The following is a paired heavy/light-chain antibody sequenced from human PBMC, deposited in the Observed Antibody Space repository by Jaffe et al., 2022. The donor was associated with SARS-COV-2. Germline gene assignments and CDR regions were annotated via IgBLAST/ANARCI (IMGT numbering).Light chain of an antibody. J-gene: IGLJ1*01. CDR2: DVS. CDR1: SSDVGGYNY. Sequence: QSALTQPASVSGSPGQSITISCTGTSSDVGGYNYVSWYQQHPGKAPKLMIYDVSNRPSGVSNRFSGSKSGNTASLTISGLQAEDEADYYCSSYTSSSTPLYVFGTGTKVTVL. V-gene: IGLV2-14*01. CDR3: SSYTSSSTPLYV.
Heavy chain of an antibody. J-gene: IGHJ4*02. CDR2: INPSGGST. D-gene: IGHD3-3*01. V-gene: IGHV1-46*01. CDR1: GYTFTSYY. CDR3: ARDSTERGIFGNPFDY. Sequence: QVQLVQSGAEVKKPGASVKVSCKASGYTFTSYYMHWVRQAPGQGLEWMGIINPSGGSTSYAQKFQGRVTMTRDTSTSTVYMELSSLRSEDTAVYYCARDSTERGIFGNPFDYWGQGTLVTVSS.